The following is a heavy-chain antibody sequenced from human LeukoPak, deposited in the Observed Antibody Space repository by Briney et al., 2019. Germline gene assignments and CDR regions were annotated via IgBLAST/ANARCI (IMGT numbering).Heavy chain of an antibody. J-gene: IGHJ1*01. V-gene: IGHV3-74*01. Sequence: GGSPRLSCEASGFTFSRYWMHWVRQAPGKGLVWVSRIKSDGKTNYADSVKGRFTISRDNAKNTVSLQMDSLRAEDTGVYYCARAPSEVGGYYPEYFRHWGQGTLVTVSS. CDR2: IKSDGKT. D-gene: IGHD3-22*01. CDR3: ARAPSEVGGYYPEYFRH. CDR1: GFTFSRYW.